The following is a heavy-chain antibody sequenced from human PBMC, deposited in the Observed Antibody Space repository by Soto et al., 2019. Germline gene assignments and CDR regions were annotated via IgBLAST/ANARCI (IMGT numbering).Heavy chain of an antibody. CDR3: ARDVGYDILTGYGEYFDY. CDR1: RGTISSGDYY. J-gene: IGHJ4*02. CDR2: IYNSGSP. V-gene: IGHV4-30-4*01. Sequence: SETLSLSCTVSRGTISSGDYYLSWIRPPPWKGLAGIGYIYNSGSPYYTPSLKSRVTISVDTSKNQFSLKLSSVTAADTAVYYCARDVGYDILTGYGEYFDYGGQGTLGTVYS. D-gene: IGHD3-9*01.